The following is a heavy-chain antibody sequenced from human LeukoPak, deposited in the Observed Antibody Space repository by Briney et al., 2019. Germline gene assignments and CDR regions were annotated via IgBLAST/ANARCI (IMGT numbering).Heavy chain of an antibody. J-gene: IGHJ3*02. Sequence: GASVKVSCKASGYTFTSYGISWVRQAPGQGLEWMGWISAYNGNTNYAQKLQGRVTMTTDTSTSTAYMELRSLRSDDTAVYYCARDVKRVMVNRDAFDIWGQGTMVTVSS. CDR3: ARDVKRVMVNRDAFDI. CDR1: GYTFTSYG. V-gene: IGHV1-18*01. CDR2: ISAYNGNT. D-gene: IGHD5-18*01.